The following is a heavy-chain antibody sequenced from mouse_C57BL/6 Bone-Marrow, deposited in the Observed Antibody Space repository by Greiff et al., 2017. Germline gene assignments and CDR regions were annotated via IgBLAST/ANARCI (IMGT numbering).Heavy chain of an antibody. CDR3: ARSYPAWFAY. CDR1: GFTFSDYG. CDR2: ISSGSSTI. Sequence: EVNVVESGGGLVKPGGSLKLSCAASGFTFSDYGMHWVRQAPEKGLEWVAYISSGSSTIYYADTVKGRFTISRDNAKNTLFLQMTSLRSEDTAMYYCARSYPAWFAYWGQGTLVTVSA. V-gene: IGHV5-17*01. J-gene: IGHJ3*01.